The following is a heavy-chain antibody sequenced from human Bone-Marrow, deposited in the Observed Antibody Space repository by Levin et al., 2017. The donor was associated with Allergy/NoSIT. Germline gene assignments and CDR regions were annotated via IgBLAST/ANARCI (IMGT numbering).Heavy chain of an antibody. V-gene: IGHV4-4*07. J-gene: IGHJ4*02. CDR3: AGYNTAYGSFDS. CDR1: AGSISSYH. CDR2: IYTSGST. Sequence: SSETLSLTCTVPAGSISSYHWNWIRQPAGKGLEWIGRIYTSGSTNFSPSLKSRVSMSIDTSKNQVSLHLSSVTAADTAVYYCAGYNTAYGSFDSWGQGTPVTVSS. D-gene: IGHD5-24*01.